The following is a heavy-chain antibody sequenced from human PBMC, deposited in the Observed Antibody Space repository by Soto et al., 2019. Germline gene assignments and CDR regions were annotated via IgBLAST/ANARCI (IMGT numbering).Heavy chain of an antibody. Sequence: ASVKVSCKASGYTFTGYYMHWVRQAPGQGLEWMGWINPNSGGTNYAQKSQGRVTMTRDTSISTAYMELSRLRSDDTAVYYCARDYKYYYGSGSYYNDYYYYYGMDVWGQGTTVTVSS. D-gene: IGHD3-10*01. CDR1: GYTFTGYY. CDR3: ARDYKYYYGSGSYYNDYYYYYGMDV. J-gene: IGHJ6*02. CDR2: INPNSGGT. V-gene: IGHV1-2*02.